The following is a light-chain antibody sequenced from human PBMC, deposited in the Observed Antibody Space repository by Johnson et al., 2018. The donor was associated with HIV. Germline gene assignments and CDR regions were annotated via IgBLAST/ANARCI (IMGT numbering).Light chain of an antibody. V-gene: IGLV1-51*02. CDR3: GTWDSSLSAGV. J-gene: IGLJ1*01. Sequence: QPVLTQPPSVSAAPGQKVTISCSGSTSNIGKSYVSWYQQLPGTAPKLLIYANNKRPSGIADRFSGSKSGTSATLGITGLQSGDEADYYCGTWDSSLSAGVFGTGTKVAVL. CDR2: ANN. CDR1: TSNIGKSY.